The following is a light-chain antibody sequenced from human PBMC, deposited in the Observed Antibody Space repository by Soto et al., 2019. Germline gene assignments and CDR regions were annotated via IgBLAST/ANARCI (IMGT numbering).Light chain of an antibody. CDR2: GAS. Sequence: EIVMTQSPATLSVSVGERATLSCRASHSVSSKLAWYQQKPGQAPRLLIYGASTRATDIPARFSGSGSGTEFTLTISSLQSEDFAVYYCQQYNDWPPQLTLGGGTKVEIK. CDR3: QQYNDWPPQLT. V-gene: IGKV3-15*01. CDR1: HSVSSK. J-gene: IGKJ4*01.